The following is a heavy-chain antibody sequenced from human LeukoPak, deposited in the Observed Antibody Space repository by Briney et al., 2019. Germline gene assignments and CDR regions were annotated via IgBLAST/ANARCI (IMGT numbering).Heavy chain of an antibody. D-gene: IGHD6-13*01. CDR1: GGSFSGYY. J-gene: IGHJ4*02. CDR2: INHSGST. Sequence: PSETLSLTCAVYGGSFSGYYWSWIRQPPGKGLEGIGEINHSGSTNYNPSLKSRVTISVDTSKNQFSLKLSSVTAADTAVYYCARGLIAAAGTPSNDYWGQGTLVTVSS. V-gene: IGHV4-34*01. CDR3: ARGLIAAAGTPSNDY.